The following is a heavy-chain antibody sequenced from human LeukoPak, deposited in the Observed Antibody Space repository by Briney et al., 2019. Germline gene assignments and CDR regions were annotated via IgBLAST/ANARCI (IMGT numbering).Heavy chain of an antibody. CDR2: INPNSGGT. D-gene: IGHD6-13*01. Sequence: GASVKVSCKASGYTFTGYYMHWVRQAPGQGLEWMGWINPNSGGTNYAQMFQGRVTMTRDTSISTAYMELSRLRSDDTAVYYCATGFDSSSFFQHWGQGTLVTVSS. CDR3: ATGFDSSSFFQH. V-gene: IGHV1-2*02. J-gene: IGHJ1*01. CDR1: GYTFTGYY.